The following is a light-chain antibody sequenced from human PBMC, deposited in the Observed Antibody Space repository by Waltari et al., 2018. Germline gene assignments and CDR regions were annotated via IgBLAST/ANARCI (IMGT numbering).Light chain of an antibody. CDR3: QKYESLPAT. V-gene: IGKV3-20*01. CDR1: QIVSRA. J-gene: IGKJ1*01. CDR2: DSS. Sequence: SLRASQIVSRALVLYQQKPGQAPRLLIYDSSRRATGIPDRFSGSGSGTDFSLTISRLEPEDFAVYYCQKYESLPATFGQGTKVEIK.